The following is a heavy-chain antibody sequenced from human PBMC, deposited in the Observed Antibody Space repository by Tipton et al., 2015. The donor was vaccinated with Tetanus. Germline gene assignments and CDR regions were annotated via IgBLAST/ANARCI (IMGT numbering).Heavy chain of an antibody. CDR3: ARANNDFPKKGPFDS. D-gene: IGHD3-3*01. CDR1: GASITSYY. CDR2: THHTGKT. V-gene: IGHV4-59*01. J-gene: IGHJ4*02. Sequence: GLVKPSETLSLTCSVSGASITSYYWNWIRQVPGKGLEWIGYTHHTGKTNYNPSLSGRVATSVDTSKNQFSLRMTSVTAADTAVYYCARANNDFPKKGPFDSWGQGSLVIVSS.